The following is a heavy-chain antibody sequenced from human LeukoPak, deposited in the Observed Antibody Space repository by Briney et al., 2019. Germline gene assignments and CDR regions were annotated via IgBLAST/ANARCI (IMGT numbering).Heavy chain of an antibody. CDR2: IYHSGST. Sequence: SETLSLTCTVSGGSISSGGYYWSWIRQPPGKGLEWIGYIYHSGSTYYNPSLKSRVTISVDRPKNQFSLKLSSVTAADTAVYYCAREGIAAAGTLGYWGQGTLVTVSS. CDR1: GGSISSGGYY. D-gene: IGHD6-13*01. CDR3: AREGIAAAGTLGY. J-gene: IGHJ4*02. V-gene: IGHV4-30-2*01.